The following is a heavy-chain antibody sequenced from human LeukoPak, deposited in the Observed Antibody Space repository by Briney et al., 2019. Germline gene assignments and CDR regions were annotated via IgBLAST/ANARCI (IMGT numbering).Heavy chain of an antibody. Sequence: GGSLRLSCAASGFTFSSYSMNWVRQAPGRGLEWVSSISSSSSYIYYADSVKGRFTISRDNAKNSLYLQMNSLRAEDTAVYYCARAEPVWWLRYWGQGTLVTVSS. CDR1: GFTFSSYS. J-gene: IGHJ4*02. D-gene: IGHD5-12*01. CDR2: ISSSSSYI. V-gene: IGHV3-21*01. CDR3: ARAEPVWWLRY.